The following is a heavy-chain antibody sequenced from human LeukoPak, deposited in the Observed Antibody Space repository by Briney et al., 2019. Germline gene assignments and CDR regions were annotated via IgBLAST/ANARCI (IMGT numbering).Heavy chain of an antibody. CDR3: ARGRSADIVATIHH. Sequence: SETLSLTCAVYGGSFSGYYWSWIRQPPGKGLEWIGEINHSGSTNYNPSLKSRVTISVDTSKNQFSLKLSSVTAADTAVYYCARGRSADIVATIHHWGQGTLVTVSS. V-gene: IGHV4-34*01. CDR1: GGSFSGYY. CDR2: INHSGST. D-gene: IGHD5-12*01. J-gene: IGHJ4*02.